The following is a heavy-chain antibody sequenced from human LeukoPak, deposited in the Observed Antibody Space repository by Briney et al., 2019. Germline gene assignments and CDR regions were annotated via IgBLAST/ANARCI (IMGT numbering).Heavy chain of an antibody. D-gene: IGHD3-22*01. J-gene: IGHJ1*01. CDR3: ARVYTTPYMGDYYDSSGREYFQH. V-gene: IGHV4-39*07. CDR1: GGSISSSSYY. Sequence: SETLSLTCTVAGGSISSSSYYWGWIRQPPGKGLEWIGSIYHSGSTYYNPSLKSRVTISVDTSKNQFSLKLSSVTAADTAVYYCARVYTTPYMGDYYDSSGREYFQHWGQGTLVTVSS. CDR2: IYHSGST.